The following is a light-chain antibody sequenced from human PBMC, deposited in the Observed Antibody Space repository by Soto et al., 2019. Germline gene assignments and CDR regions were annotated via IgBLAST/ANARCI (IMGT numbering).Light chain of an antibody. CDR3: QQRSNWLT. CDR1: QSVSSY. V-gene: IGKV3-11*01. Sequence: EIVLTQSPATLSLCPGERATLSCRASQSVSSYLAWYQQKPGPAPRLLIYDASNRATGIPARFSGSGSGTDFTLTISSLEPEDFAVYYCQQRSNWLTFGGGPKVDIK. J-gene: IGKJ4*01. CDR2: DAS.